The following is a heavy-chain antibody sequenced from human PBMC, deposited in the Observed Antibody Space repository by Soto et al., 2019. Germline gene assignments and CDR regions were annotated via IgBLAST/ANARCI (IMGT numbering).Heavy chain of an antibody. D-gene: IGHD3-10*01. Sequence: VQLLESGGGLVQPGGSLRLSCAASGFTFSSYAMSWVRQAPGKGLEWVSAISGSGGSTYYADSVKGRFTISRDNSKNPLYLQMNSLRAEDTAVYYCAKVGSGSYAPPGSWGQGTLVTVSS. CDR1: GFTFSSYA. V-gene: IGHV3-23*01. J-gene: IGHJ5*02. CDR3: AKVGSGSYAPPGS. CDR2: ISGSGGST.